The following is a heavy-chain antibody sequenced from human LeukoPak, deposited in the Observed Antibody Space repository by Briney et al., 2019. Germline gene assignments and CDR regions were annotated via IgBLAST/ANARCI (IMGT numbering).Heavy chain of an antibody. Sequence: GGSLRLSCAASGLTFSDFWMHCVPHPPGKGRVWVALVKGDGRTTIYADSVKGRFTISRDNAKNTLYLQKNSLRADDSGVYYCATGHSYGYDYWGQGVLVTVSS. CDR1: GLTFSDFW. D-gene: IGHD5-18*01. J-gene: IGHJ4*02. CDR2: VKGDGRTT. V-gene: IGHV3-74*01. CDR3: ATGHSYGYDY.